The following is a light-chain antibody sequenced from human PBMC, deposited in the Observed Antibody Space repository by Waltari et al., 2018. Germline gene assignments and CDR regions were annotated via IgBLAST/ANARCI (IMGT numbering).Light chain of an antibody. J-gene: IGLJ3*02. Sequence: SYELTQPPSVSVSPGQTASIACSGNKLGDKYVCWDQQKPGQSPVLVIYEDKKRPSGIPERFSGSNSGNTATLTISGTQAMDEADYYCQAWDYSTVVFGGGTKLTVL. CDR3: QAWDYSTVV. V-gene: IGLV3-1*01. CDR2: EDK. CDR1: KLGDKY.